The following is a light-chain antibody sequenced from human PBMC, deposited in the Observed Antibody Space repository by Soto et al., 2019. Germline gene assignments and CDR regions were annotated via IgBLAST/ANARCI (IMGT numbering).Light chain of an antibody. CDR1: SSDVGGYNY. CDR2: DVS. Sequence: QSALTQPASVSGSPGQSITISCTGTSSDVGGYNYVSWYQQHPGKAPKLMLYDVSNRPSGVSNRFSGSKSGNTASLTISGLQAEDEADYYCSSYTGFGGGTKLTVL. CDR3: SSYTG. V-gene: IGLV2-14*01. J-gene: IGLJ2*01.